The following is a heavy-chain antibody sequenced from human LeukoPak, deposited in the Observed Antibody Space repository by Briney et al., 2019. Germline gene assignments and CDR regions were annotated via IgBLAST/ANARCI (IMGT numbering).Heavy chain of an antibody. CDR1: GFTFSSYG. CDR2: IWYDGSNK. D-gene: IGHD6-19*01. CDR3: ARESGYSSGWYPV. Sequence: GGSLRLSCAASGFTFSSYGMHWVRQAPGKGLEWVAVIWYDGSNKYYADSVKGRFTISRDNSKNTLYLQMNSPRAEDTAVYYCARESGYSSGWYPVWGQGTLVTVSS. J-gene: IGHJ4*02. V-gene: IGHV3-33*01.